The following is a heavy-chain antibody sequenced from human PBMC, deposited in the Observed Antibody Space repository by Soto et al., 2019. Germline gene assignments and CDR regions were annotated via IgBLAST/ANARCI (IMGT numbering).Heavy chain of an antibody. CDR2: IWNDGSIQ. Sequence: GGSLRLSCVASGFIFSHYGMEWVRQAPGKRLEWVALIWNDGSIQYYADSVKGRFTISRDNSKNTLYLQMDSLRAEDTAVFYCARISRYCSSGTCRHSYDMAVWGQGTTVPVSS. D-gene: IGHD2-15*01. CDR3: ARISRYCSSGTCRHSYDMAV. J-gene: IGHJ6*02. CDR1: GFIFSHYG. V-gene: IGHV3-33*01.